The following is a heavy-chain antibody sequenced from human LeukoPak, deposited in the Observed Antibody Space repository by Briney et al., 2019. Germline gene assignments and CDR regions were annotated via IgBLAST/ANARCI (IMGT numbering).Heavy chain of an antibody. CDR2: IWYDGSNK. Sequence: PGGSLRLSCAASGFTFSSYAMHWVRQAPGKGLEWVAVIWYDGSNKYYADSVKGRFTISRDHSKNTLYLQMKSLRAKDTAVYYCARELEIAVAGTLGYWGQGTLVTVSS. CDR1: GFTFSSYA. D-gene: IGHD6-19*01. J-gene: IGHJ4*02. V-gene: IGHV3-33*01. CDR3: ARELEIAVAGTLGY.